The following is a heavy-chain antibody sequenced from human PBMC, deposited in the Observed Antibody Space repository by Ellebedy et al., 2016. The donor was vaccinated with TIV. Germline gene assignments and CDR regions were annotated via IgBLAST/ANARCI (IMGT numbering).Heavy chain of an antibody. CDR2: ISWNSGSI. Sequence: SLKISXAASGFTFNDYAIHWVRQAPGKGLEWVSGISWNSGSIGYADSVKGRFTISRDNAKNSLYLQMNSLRAEDTALYYCAKDSRLGNFDYWGQGTLVTVSS. D-gene: IGHD3-9*01. J-gene: IGHJ4*02. CDR1: GFTFNDYA. CDR3: AKDSRLGNFDY. V-gene: IGHV3-9*01.